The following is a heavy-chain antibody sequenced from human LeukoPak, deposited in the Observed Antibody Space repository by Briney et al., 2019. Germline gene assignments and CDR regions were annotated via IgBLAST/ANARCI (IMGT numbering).Heavy chain of an antibody. V-gene: IGHV4-30-4*08. D-gene: IGHD3-9*01. Sequence: PSETLSLTCTVSGGSISSGDYYWSWIRQPPGKGLEWIGYIYYSGSTYYNPSLKSRVTISVDRSKNQFSLKLSSVTAADTAVYYCARSNYDILTGYSDNLDYWGQGTLVTVSS. CDR1: GGSISSGDYY. J-gene: IGHJ4*02. CDR2: IYYSGST. CDR3: ARSNYDILTGYSDNLDY.